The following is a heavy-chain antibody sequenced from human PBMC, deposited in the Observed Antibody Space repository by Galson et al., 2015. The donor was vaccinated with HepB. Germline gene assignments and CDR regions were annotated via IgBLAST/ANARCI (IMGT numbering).Heavy chain of an antibody. CDR3: ARDRSGYYYTWFSPHDY. V-gene: IGHV1-18*04. Sequence: SVKVSCKASGYTFTSYGISWVRQAPGQGLEWMGWISAYNGNTNYAQKLQGRVTMTTDTSTSTAYMELRSLRSDDTAVYYCARDRSGYYYTWFSPHDYWGQGTLVTVSS. CDR2: ISAYNGNT. CDR1: GYTFTSYG. D-gene: IGHD3-22*01. J-gene: IGHJ4*02.